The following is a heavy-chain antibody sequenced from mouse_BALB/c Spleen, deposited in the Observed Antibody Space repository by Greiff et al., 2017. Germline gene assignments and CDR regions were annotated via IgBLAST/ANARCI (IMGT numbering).Heavy chain of an antibody. V-gene: IGHV5-6-5*01. CDR1: GFTFSSYA. D-gene: IGHD2-3*01. Sequence: EVKLVESGGGLVKPGGSLKLSCAASGFTFSSYAMSWVRQTPEKRLEWVASISSGGSTYYPDSVKGRFTISRDNARNILYLQMSSLRSEDTAMYYCARSDGYYVPMDYWGQGTSVTVSS. CDR3: ARSDGYYVPMDY. CDR2: ISSGGST. J-gene: IGHJ4*01.